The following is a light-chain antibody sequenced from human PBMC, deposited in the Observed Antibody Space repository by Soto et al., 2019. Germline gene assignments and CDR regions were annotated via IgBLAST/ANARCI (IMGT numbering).Light chain of an antibody. CDR2: DVS. V-gene: IGLV2-14*01. Sequence: QSALTQPASVSGSPGQSITISCTGTSSDVGGYNHVAWYQQHPGEAPTLMIYDVSNRPSGVSNRFSGSKSGNTASLTISGLQAEDEADYYCGSYTSRSTYVFGTGTKLNVL. CDR1: SSDVGGYNH. CDR3: GSYTSRSTYV. J-gene: IGLJ1*01.